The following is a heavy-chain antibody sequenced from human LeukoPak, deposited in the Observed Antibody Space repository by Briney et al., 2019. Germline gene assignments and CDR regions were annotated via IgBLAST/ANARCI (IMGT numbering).Heavy chain of an antibody. V-gene: IGHV4-39*01. CDR1: GGSISSSSYY. CDR2: IYYSGST. Sequence: SETLSLTCTVSGGSISSSSYYWGWIRQPPGKGLEWIGSIYYSGSTYYNPSLKSRVTISVDTSKNQFSLKLSSVTAADTAVYYCARQKLGDPRYFDYWGQGTLVTVSS. D-gene: IGHD4-17*01. J-gene: IGHJ4*02. CDR3: ARQKLGDPRYFDY.